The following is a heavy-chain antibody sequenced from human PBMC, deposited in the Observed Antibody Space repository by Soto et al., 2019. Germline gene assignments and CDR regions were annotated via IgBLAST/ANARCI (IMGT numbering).Heavy chain of an antibody. Sequence: PGGSLRLSCAASGFTFSSYAMHWVRQAPGKGLEWVAVISYDGSNKYYADSVKGRFTISRDNSKNTLYLQMNSLRAEDTAVYYCARVRVRGSIFGVVITEYYYYGMDFWGKGTTVTVSS. CDR3: ARVRVRGSIFGVVITEYYYYGMDF. V-gene: IGHV3-30-3*01. D-gene: IGHD3-3*01. CDR2: ISYDGSNK. J-gene: IGHJ6*04. CDR1: GFTFSSYA.